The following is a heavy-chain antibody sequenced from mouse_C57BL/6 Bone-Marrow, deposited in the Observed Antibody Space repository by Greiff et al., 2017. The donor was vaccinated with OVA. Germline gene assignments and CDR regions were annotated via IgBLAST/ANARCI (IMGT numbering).Heavy chain of an antibody. CDR2: ISDGGSYT. D-gene: IGHD4-1*01. CDR1: GFTFSSYA. Sequence: EVQVVESGGGLVKPGGSLKLSCAASGFTFSSYAMSWVRQTPEKRLEWVATISDGGSYTYYPDNVKGRFTISRDNAKNNLYLQMSHLKSEDTAVDYCAGEPRLAWYFDVWGTGTTVTVSS. V-gene: IGHV5-4*01. CDR3: AGEPRLAWYFDV. J-gene: IGHJ1*03.